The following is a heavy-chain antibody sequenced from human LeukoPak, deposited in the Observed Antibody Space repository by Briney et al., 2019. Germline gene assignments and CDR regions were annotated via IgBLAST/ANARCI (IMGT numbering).Heavy chain of an antibody. CDR2: INPSGSST. Sequence: GAPVKVSCSASGYSFTSYYMHWVRQAPGHGLEWMGLINPSGSSTVYAQKFQGRVTMTRDMPTTTDYMELSNLRSEDTAVYYCARVRYYYDSSGYRLGDWNGFDLWGQGTMVTVSS. CDR1: GYSFTSYY. CDR3: ARVRYYYDSSGYRLGDWNGFDL. J-gene: IGHJ3*01. D-gene: IGHD3-22*01. V-gene: IGHV1-46*01.